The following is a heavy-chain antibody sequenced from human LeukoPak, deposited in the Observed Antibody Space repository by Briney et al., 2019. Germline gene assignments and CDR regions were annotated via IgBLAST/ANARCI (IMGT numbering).Heavy chain of an antibody. Sequence: ESSETLSLTCAVYGGSFSGYYWSWIRQPPGKGLEWIGEINHSGSTNYYPSLKSRVTISGDTSKNQCSLKLSSVTAADTAVYYCARGRYSGSYYYYYYGMDVWGPGTTVTVSS. CDR1: GGSFSGYY. CDR3: ARGRYSGSYYYYYYGMDV. J-gene: IGHJ6*02. V-gene: IGHV4-34*01. D-gene: IGHD1-26*01. CDR2: INHSGST.